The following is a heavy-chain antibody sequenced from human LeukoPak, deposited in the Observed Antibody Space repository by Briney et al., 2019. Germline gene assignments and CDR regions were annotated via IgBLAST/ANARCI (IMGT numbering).Heavy chain of an antibody. CDR3: AKVSLRGWHHDY. Sequence: GGSLRLSCAASGFTFSSYAMSWVRQAPGKGLEWVSAISGSGGSTYYADSVKGRFTISRGNSKNTLYLQMNSLRAEDTAVYYCAKVSLRGWHHDYWGQGTLVTVSS. V-gene: IGHV3-23*01. J-gene: IGHJ4*02. CDR1: GFTFSSYA. CDR2: ISGSGGST. D-gene: IGHD6-19*01.